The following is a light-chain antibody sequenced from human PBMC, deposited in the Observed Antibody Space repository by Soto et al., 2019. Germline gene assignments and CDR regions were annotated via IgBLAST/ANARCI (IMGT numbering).Light chain of an antibody. V-gene: IGLV1-44*01. CDR3: AVWDDSLNGNV. CDR2: TND. CDR1: RSNMGSNT. J-gene: IGLJ1*01. Sequence: QSVLTQPPSASGTPGQRVTISCFGSRSNMGSNTVHWFQQLPGSAPKPLIYTNDQRPSGVPERFSGSNSGTSASLTISGLQSEDEADSDCAVWDDSLNGNVFGPGTKLTVL.